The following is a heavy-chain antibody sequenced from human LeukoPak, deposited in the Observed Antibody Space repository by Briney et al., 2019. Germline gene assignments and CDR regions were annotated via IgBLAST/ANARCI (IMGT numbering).Heavy chain of an antibody. CDR2: INPSGGST. CDR1: GYTFTSYY. D-gene: IGHD2-2*01. V-gene: IGHV1-46*01. Sequence: GASVKVSCKASGYTFTSYYMHWVRQAPGQGLEWMGIINPSGGSTSYAQKFQGRVTMTRDTSTSTVYMELSSLRSEDTAVYYCARGRENIVVVPAAIWPVDYWGQGTLVTVSS. J-gene: IGHJ4*02. CDR3: ARGRENIVVVPAAIWPVDY.